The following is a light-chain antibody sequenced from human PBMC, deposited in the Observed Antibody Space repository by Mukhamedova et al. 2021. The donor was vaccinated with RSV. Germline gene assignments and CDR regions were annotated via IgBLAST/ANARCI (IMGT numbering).Light chain of an antibody. V-gene: IGLV2-14*01. CDR3: SSYTSSSTLV. J-gene: IGLJ1*01. CDR1: SSDVGGYNY. CDR2: EVS. Sequence: GTSSDVGGYNYVSWYQQHPGKAPKLMIYEVSNRPSGVSNHFSGSKSGNTASLTISGLQAEDEADYYCSSYTSSSTLVFGTGTKVTV.